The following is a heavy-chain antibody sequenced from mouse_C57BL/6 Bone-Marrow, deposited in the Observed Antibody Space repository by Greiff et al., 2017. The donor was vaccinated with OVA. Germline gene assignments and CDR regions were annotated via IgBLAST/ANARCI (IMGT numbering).Heavy chain of an antibody. CDR2: IDPSDSYT. Sequence: QVQLQQPGAELVRPGTSVTLSCKASGYTFTSYWMHWVKQRPGQGLEWLGVIDPSDSYTNYNQKFKGKATLTVDTSSSTAYMQLSSLTSEDSAVYYCARDGYGPYWGQGTLVTVSA. CDR3: ARDGYGPY. D-gene: IGHD1-1*02. J-gene: IGHJ3*01. CDR1: GYTFTSYW. V-gene: IGHV1-59*01.